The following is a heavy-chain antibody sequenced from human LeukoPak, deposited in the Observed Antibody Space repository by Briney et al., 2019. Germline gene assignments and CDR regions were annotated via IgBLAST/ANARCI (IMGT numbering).Heavy chain of an antibody. CDR3: ARGACIRNSNSDWFDP. J-gene: IGHJ5*02. CDR2: MSDSGGTI. Sequence: GGSLRLSCAASGFTFSDYYMAWIRQPPGKGLQWISYMSDSGGTIYYADSVKGRFTISRDNAENSLYLQLDSLRAEDTAVYYCARGACIRNSNSDWFDPWGPGTLVTVSS. D-gene: IGHD1-7*01. V-gene: IGHV3-11*04. CDR1: GFTFSDYY.